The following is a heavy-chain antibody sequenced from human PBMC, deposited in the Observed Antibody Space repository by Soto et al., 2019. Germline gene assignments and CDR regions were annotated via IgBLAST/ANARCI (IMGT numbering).Heavy chain of an antibody. CDR3: ANSQTVAAWGYAFDL. CDR1: GGSISSGGYY. CDR2: IYYSGST. D-gene: IGHD6-19*01. J-gene: IGHJ3*01. Sequence: QVQLQESGPGLVKPSQTLSLTCTVSGGSISSGGYYWSWFRQHPGKGLEWIGYIYYSGSTYYNPSLKSRVTISVDTSKNQFSLKLSSVTAADTAVYYCANSQTVAAWGYAFDLWGQGTMVTVSS. V-gene: IGHV4-31*03.